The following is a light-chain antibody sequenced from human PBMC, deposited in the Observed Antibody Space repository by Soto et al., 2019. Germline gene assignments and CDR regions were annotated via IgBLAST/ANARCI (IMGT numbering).Light chain of an antibody. CDR3: QQYNQWPLT. CDR1: QTVSNN. J-gene: IGKJ4*01. CDR2: VAS. Sequence: EIVMTQSPATLSVSPGEKATLSCRASQTVSNNLAWYQQKLGQAPRLLIYVASTRATGIPARFSGSGSGTEFTLTISSLQAEDFAVYYCQQYNQWPLTFGGGTKAET. V-gene: IGKV3-15*01.